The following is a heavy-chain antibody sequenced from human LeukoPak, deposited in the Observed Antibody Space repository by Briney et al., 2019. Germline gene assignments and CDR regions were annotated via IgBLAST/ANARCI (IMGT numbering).Heavy chain of an antibody. D-gene: IGHD4-17*01. CDR3: AREGYGDYHI. Sequence: GGSLRLSCAASGFGVGTNYMTWVRQAPGKGLERVANINQDGSEKYYVDSVKGRFSISRDNAKSSLYLQMNSLRVEDTAMYFCAREGYGDYHIWGQGTIVTVSS. CDR1: GFGVGTNY. J-gene: IGHJ3*02. V-gene: IGHV3-7*01. CDR2: INQDGSEK.